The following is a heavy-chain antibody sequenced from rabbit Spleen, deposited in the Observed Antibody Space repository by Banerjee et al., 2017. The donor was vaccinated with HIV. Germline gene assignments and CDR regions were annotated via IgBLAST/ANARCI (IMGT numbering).Heavy chain of an antibody. V-gene: IGHV1S47*01. Sequence: QEQLVESGGGLVQPEGSLTLTCKVSGFDFSSNAMCWVRQAPGKRPEWIACIANGDGSTYYANWVNGRFTISRSTSLNTVTLQMTSLTAADTATYFCARDLAAVIGWNFGLWGQGTLVTVS. J-gene: IGHJ4*01. CDR3: ARDLAAVIGWNFGL. CDR2: IANGDGST. D-gene: IGHD1-1*01. CDR1: GFDFSSNA.